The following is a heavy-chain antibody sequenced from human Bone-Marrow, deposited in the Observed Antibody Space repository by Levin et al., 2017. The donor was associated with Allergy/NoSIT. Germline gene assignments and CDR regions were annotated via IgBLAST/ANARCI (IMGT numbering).Heavy chain of an antibody. D-gene: IGHD6-13*01. CDR1: GFIFSSYW. J-gene: IGHJ4*02. Sequence: SCAASGFIFSSYWMHWVRQAPGKGLVSVSRISGDGSSTTYADSVKGRFTISRDNAKNTLYLQMNSLRAEDTAVYYCARVGWEQLVFFDYWGQGTLVTVSS. CDR3: ARVGWEQLVFFDY. V-gene: IGHV3-74*01. CDR2: ISGDGSST.